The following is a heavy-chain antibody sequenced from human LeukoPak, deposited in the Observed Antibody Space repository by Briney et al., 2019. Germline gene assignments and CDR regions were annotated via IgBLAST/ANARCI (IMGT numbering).Heavy chain of an antibody. J-gene: IGHJ5*02. V-gene: IGHV3-11*01. D-gene: IGHD2-2*01. CDR2: ISNGDNTI. Sequence: GGSLRLSCAASGFTFSDYYMSWIRQAPGKGLEWVSYISNGDNTIYYADSVKGRFTISRDSAKNSLYLQMNSLRAEDTAVYYCARYHPWFDPWGQGTLVTVSS. CDR1: GFTFSDYY. CDR3: ARYHPWFDP.